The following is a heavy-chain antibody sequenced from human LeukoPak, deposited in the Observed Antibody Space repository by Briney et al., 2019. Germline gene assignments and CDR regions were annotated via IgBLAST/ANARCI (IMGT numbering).Heavy chain of an antibody. D-gene: IGHD1-26*01. J-gene: IGHJ3*02. CDR1: GGSISSGDYY. V-gene: IGHV4-39*01. Sequence: SETLSLTCTVSGGSISSGDYYWGWIRQPPGKGLEWIGNIYFDGSTYYTPSLKSRVTISVDTSKNQFSLQLTSVTAADTAVYYCARPWWELPDDAFDIWGQGTMVTVSS. CDR3: ARPWWELPDDAFDI. CDR2: IYFDGST.